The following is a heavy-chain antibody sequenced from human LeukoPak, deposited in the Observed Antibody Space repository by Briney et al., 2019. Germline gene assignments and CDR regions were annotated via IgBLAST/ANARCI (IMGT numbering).Heavy chain of an antibody. CDR1: GFTFSSYS. CDR2: ISSSSSTI. D-gene: IGHD4-23*01. CDR3: ARDGNVNYYYMDV. V-gene: IGHV3-48*01. J-gene: IGHJ6*03. Sequence: PGGSLSLSCAASGFTFSSYSMNWVRQPPAQGQERVSYISSSSSTIYYADSVKGRFTISRDNAKNSLYLQMNSLRAEDTAVYYCARDGNVNYYYMDVWGKGTTVTVSS.